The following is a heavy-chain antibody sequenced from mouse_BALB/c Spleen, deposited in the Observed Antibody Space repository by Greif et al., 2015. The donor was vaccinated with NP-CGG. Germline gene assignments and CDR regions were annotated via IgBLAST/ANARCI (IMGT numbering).Heavy chain of an antibody. CDR2: IWGDGST. V-gene: IGHV2-6-7*01. J-gene: IGHJ3*01. CDR3: ARDPPYDYDGAWFAY. CDR1: GFSLTGYG. Sequence: VKLMESGPGLVAPSQSLSITCTVSGFSLTGYGVNWVRQPPGKGLEWLGMIWGDGSTDYNSALKSRLSISKDNSKSQVFLKMNSLQTDDTARYYCARDPPYDYDGAWFAYWGQGTLVTVSA. D-gene: IGHD2-4*01.